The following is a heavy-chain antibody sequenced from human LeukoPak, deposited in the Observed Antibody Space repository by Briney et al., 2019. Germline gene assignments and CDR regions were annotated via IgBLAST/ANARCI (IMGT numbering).Heavy chain of an antibody. Sequence: SETLSLTCAVYGGSFSSYYWSWIRQPPGKGLEWIGEINHSGSTNYNPSLKSRVTISLVTSKNQLSLNLSSVTAADTAVYYCGRGVPWFDPWGQGTLVTVSS. J-gene: IGHJ5*02. CDR1: GGSFSSYY. D-gene: IGHD6-6*01. CDR3: GRGVPWFDP. V-gene: IGHV4-34*01. CDR2: INHSGST.